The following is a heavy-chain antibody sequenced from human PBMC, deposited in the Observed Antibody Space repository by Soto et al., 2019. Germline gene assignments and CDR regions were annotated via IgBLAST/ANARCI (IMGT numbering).Heavy chain of an antibody. V-gene: IGHV5-10-1*01. CDR2: IDPRDSYT. CDR1: GHSFTSYW. J-gene: IGHJ5*02. CDR3: ARHAYDVLTGYYFWFDP. D-gene: IGHD3-9*01. Sequence: GESLKISCKTSGHSFTSYWISWVRQMPGKDLEWMGRIDPRDSYTNYSPSFQGHVTMSVDKSISTAYLQWSSLKASDTAMYYCARHAYDVLTGYYFWFDPWGQGTLVPVSP.